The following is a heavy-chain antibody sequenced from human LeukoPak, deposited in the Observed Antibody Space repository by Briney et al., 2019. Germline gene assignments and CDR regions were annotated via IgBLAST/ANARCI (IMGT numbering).Heavy chain of an antibody. D-gene: IGHD6-13*01. Sequence: GSLRLSCAASGFTFSSYAMHWVRQAPGKGLEWVAVISYDGSNKYYADSVKGRFTISRDNSKNTLYLQMNSLRAGDTAVYYCATDSGGSSSGFDYWGQGTLVTVSS. CDR3: ATDSGGSSSGFDY. V-gene: IGHV3-30-3*01. CDR2: ISYDGSNK. J-gene: IGHJ4*02. CDR1: GFTFSSYA.